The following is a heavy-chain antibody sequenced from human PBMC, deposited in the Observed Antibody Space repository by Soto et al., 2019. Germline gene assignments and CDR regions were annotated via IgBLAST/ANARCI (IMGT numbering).Heavy chain of an antibody. Sequence: SETLSLTFTVSGCSISSSSYYWGWIRHPPGKGLEWIGSIYYSGSTYYNPSLKSRVTISVGTSKNQFSLKLSSVTAADTAVYYCARGQQLQAGIYYYYYYGMDVWGQGTTVS. V-gene: IGHV4-39*01. CDR3: ARGQQLQAGIYYYYYYGMDV. D-gene: IGHD6-13*01. J-gene: IGHJ6*02. CDR2: IYYSGST. CDR1: GCSISSSSYY.